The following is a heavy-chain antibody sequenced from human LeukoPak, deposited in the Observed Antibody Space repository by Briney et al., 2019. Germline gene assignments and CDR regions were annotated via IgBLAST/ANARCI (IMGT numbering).Heavy chain of an antibody. D-gene: IGHD6-13*01. V-gene: IGHV1-2*06. J-gene: IGHJ5*02. CDR3: ASIAAAGTIRFDP. CDR1: GYTFTCYY. Sequence: ASVKVSCKASGYTFTCYYMHWVRQAPGQGLEWMGLINPNSGGTNYAQKFQGRVTITRDTSISTAYMELSRLRSDGTAVYSCASIAAAGTIRFDPWGQGTLVTVSS. CDR2: INPNSGGT.